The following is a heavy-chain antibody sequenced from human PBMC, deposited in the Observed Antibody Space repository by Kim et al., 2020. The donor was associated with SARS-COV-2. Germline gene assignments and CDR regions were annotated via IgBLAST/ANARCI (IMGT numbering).Heavy chain of an antibody. D-gene: IGHD4-17*01. J-gene: IGHJ4*02. V-gene: IGHV1-3*01. CDR1: GYTFTSYA. Sequence: ASVKVSCKASGYTFTSYAMHWVRQAPGQRLEWMGWINAGNGNTKYSQKFQGRVTITRDTSASTAYMELSSLRSEDTAVYYCARGGPIRSASVDPGDYWGQGTLVTVSS. CDR3: ARGGPIRSASVDPGDY. CDR2: INAGNGNT.